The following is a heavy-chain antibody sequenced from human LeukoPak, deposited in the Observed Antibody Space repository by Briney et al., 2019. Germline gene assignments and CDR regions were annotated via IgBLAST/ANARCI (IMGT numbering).Heavy chain of an antibody. D-gene: IGHD3-16*02. V-gene: IGHV4-61*02. J-gene: IGHJ4*02. CDR3: ARLTYDYVWGSYRSLYYFDY. CDR2: IYTSGST. Sequence: SETLSLTCTVSGGSISSSSYYWSWIRQPAGKGLEWIGRIYTSGSTNYNPSLKSRVTMSVDTSKNQFSLKLSSVTAADTAVYYCARLTYDYVWGSYRSLYYFDYWGQGTLVTVSS. CDR1: GGSISSSSYY.